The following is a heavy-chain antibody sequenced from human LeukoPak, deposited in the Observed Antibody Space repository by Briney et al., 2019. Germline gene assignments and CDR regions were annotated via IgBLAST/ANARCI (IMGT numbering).Heavy chain of an antibody. D-gene: IGHD3-3*01. CDR1: GFTFDSYA. Sequence: PGGSLRLSCAASGFTFDSYAMGWVRQAPGEGLEWVSAISGSGGSTSYADSVKGRFIISRDNSKNTMSLQMISLRAEVTAVYYCEKRGRVPGVVDHWGQGTLVTVSS. V-gene: IGHV3-23*01. CDR3: EKRGRVPGVVDH. J-gene: IGHJ4*02. CDR2: ISGSGGST.